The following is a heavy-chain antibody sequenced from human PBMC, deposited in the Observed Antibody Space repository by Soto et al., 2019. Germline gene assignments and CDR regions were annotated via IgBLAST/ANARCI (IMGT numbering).Heavy chain of an antibody. CDR1: GGSISSGDYY. CDR3: ARDRGGGYCSSTSCERFFDY. CDR2: IYYSGST. V-gene: IGHV4-30-4*01. D-gene: IGHD2-2*01. Sequence: SETLSLTCTVSGGSISSGDYYWSWIRQPPGKGLEWIGYIYYSGSTYYNPSLKSRVTISVDTSKNQFSLKLSSVTAADTAVYYCARDRGGGYCSSTSCERFFDYWGQGALVTVSS. J-gene: IGHJ4*02.